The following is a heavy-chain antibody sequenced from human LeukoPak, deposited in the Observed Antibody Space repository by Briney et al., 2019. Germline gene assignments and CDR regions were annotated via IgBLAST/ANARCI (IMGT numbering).Heavy chain of an antibody. Sequence: ASVKVSCKASGYTFTSYAMNWVRQAPGQGLEWMGWISAYNGNTNYAQKLQGRVTMTTDTSTSTAYMELRSLRSDDTAVYYCARGLVGAYGGRWAFDYWGQGTLVTVSS. CDR1: GYTFTSYA. J-gene: IGHJ4*02. CDR3: ARGLVGAYGGRWAFDY. CDR2: ISAYNGNT. V-gene: IGHV1-18*01. D-gene: IGHD3-16*01.